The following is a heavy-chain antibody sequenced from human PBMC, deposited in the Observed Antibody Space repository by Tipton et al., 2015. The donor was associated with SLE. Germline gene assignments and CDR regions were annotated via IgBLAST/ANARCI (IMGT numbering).Heavy chain of an antibody. CDR2: IYFTGST. Sequence: TLSLTCTVSGGSIRSGSYYWTWIRQPPGKGLEWIGYIYFTGSTNYDPSLKGRVTISVDTSKKQFSLKLSSVTAADTAVYYCARVGNYDLDYWGQGTLVTVSS. CDR3: ARVGNYDLDY. J-gene: IGHJ4*02. CDR1: GGSIRSGSYY. V-gene: IGHV4-61*01. D-gene: IGHD3-3*01.